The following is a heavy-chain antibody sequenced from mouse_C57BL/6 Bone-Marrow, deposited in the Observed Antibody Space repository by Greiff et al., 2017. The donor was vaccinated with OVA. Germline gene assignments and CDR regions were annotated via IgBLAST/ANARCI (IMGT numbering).Heavy chain of an antibody. V-gene: IGHV1-81*01. CDR3: ARHGLYYSGFAY. Sequence: QVQLQQSGAELARPGASVKLSCKASGYTFTSYGISWVKQRTGQGLEWIGEIYPRSGNTYYNEKFKGKATLTADKSSSTVYMELSRLTSEDSAVYFCARHGLYYSGFAYWGQGTLVTVSA. J-gene: IGHJ3*01. CDR2: IYPRSGNT. CDR1: GYTFTSYG. D-gene: IGHD2-12*01.